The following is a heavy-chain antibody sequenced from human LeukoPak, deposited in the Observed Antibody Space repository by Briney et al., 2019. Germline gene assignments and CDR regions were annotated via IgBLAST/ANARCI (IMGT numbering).Heavy chain of an antibody. Sequence: PSETLSLTCAVYGGSFSGYYWSWIRQPPGKGLEWIGYIYYSGSTNYNPSLKSRVTISVDTSKNQFSLKLSSVTAADTAVYYCARARIQLWPTPSYYFDYWGQGTLVTVSS. CDR1: GGSFSGYY. CDR3: ARARIQLWPTPSYYFDY. V-gene: IGHV4-59*01. CDR2: IYYSGST. D-gene: IGHD5-18*01. J-gene: IGHJ4*02.